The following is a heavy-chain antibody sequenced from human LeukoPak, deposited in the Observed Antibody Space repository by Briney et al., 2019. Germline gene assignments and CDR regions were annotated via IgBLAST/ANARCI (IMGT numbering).Heavy chain of an antibody. V-gene: IGHV5-51*01. D-gene: IGHD6-19*01. J-gene: IGHJ4*02. CDR3: ARRGDSSGWTPDY. Sequence: GESLKISCKGSGYSFVSYWIAWVRQMPGKGLGWMGIIYPGDSDTRYSPSFQGQVTISADRSISTAYLQWSSLKASDTAMYYCARRGDSSGWTPDYWGQGTLVTVSS. CDR1: GYSFVSYW. CDR2: IYPGDSDT.